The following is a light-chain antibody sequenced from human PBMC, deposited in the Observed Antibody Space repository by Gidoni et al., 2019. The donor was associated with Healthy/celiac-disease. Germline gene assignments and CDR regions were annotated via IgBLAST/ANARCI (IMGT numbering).Light chain of an antibody. CDR2: KAS. Sequence: DIQMTQSPSTLAASIGDRVTITCPASQSSSDWLAWYQKKPGEAPNLLIYKASRLDRGVPPRFSSGGSGKQFTLTISSLQPDDFATYYCHSYSSLWTFGQXTKVEIK. V-gene: IGKV1-5*03. CDR1: QSSSDW. J-gene: IGKJ1*01. CDR3: HSYSSLWT.